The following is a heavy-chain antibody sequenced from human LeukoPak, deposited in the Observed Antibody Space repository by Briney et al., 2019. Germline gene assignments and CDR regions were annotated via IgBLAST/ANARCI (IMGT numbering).Heavy chain of an antibody. CDR3: ARAFRGIFGVFEAFDI. CDR2: IYTSGST. J-gene: IGHJ3*02. D-gene: IGHD3-3*01. Sequence: SETLSLTCAVSGGSISSGSYYWSWIRQPAGKGLEWIGRIYTSGSTNYNPSLKSRVTISEDTSKNQFSLKLSSVTAADTAVYYCARAFRGIFGVFEAFDIWGQGTMVTVSS. V-gene: IGHV4-61*02. CDR1: GGSISSGSYY.